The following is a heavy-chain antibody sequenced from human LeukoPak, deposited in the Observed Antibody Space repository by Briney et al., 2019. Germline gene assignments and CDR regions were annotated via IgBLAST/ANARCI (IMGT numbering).Heavy chain of an antibody. CDR3: AKDRGSSWFFDY. Sequence: GRSLRLSCAASGFTFRSYGMHWVRQAPGKGLEWVAVISYDGSNKYYADSVKGRFTISRDNSKNTLYLQMNSLRAEDTAVYYCAKDRGSSWFFDYWGQGTLVTVSS. CDR1: GFTFRSYG. D-gene: IGHD6-13*01. CDR2: ISYDGSNK. J-gene: IGHJ4*02. V-gene: IGHV3-30*18.